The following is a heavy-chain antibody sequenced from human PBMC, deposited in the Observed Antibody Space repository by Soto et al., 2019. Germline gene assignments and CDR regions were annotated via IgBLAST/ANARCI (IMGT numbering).Heavy chain of an antibody. D-gene: IGHD1-1*01. V-gene: IGHV3-21*01. CDR1: GFTFSSYS. Sequence: GGSLRLSCAASGFTFSSYSMNWVRQAPGKGLEWVSSISSSSYIYYADSVKGRFTISRDNAKNSLYLQMNSLRAEDTAVYYCARDIPNWNRAFDIWGQGTMVTVSS. CDR3: ARDIPNWNRAFDI. J-gene: IGHJ3*02. CDR2: ISSSSYI.